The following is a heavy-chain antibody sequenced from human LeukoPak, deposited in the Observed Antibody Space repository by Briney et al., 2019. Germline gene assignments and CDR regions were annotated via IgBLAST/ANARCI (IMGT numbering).Heavy chain of an antibody. J-gene: IGHJ4*02. CDR2: INHSGST. CDR1: GGSFSGYY. V-gene: IGHV4-34*01. CDR3: ARVGVATISSYFDY. Sequence: SETLSLTCAVYGGSFSGYYWSWIRQPPGKGLEWIGEINHSGSTNYNPSLKSRVTISVDTSKNQFSLKLSSVTAADTDVYYCARVGVATISSYFDYWGQGTLVTVSS. D-gene: IGHD5-12*01.